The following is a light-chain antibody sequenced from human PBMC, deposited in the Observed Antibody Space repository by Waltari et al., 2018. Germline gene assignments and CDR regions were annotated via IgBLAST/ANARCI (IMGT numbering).Light chain of an antibody. CDR3: QQYNNWPSLT. J-gene: IGKJ4*01. CDR2: GAS. V-gene: IGKV3-15*01. Sequence: EIVMTQSPATLSVSPGERATLSCRASQSVSSNLAWYQQKPGQAPRRLIYGASTRATGIPARFRGSGSGTEFTLTISSLQSEDFAVYYCQQYNNWPSLTFGGGTKVEIK. CDR1: QSVSSN.